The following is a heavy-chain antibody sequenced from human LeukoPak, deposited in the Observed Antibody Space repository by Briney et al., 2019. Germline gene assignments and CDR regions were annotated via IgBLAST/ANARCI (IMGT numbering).Heavy chain of an antibody. CDR2: ISSSSSTI. J-gene: IGHJ5*02. CDR1: GFTFSSYG. CDR3: ARGPVDSLNWFDP. V-gene: IGHV3-48*01. D-gene: IGHD5-12*01. Sequence: GGSLRLSCAASGFTFSSYGMNWVRQAPGKGLEWVSYISSSSSTIYYADSVKGRFTISRDNAKNSLYLQMNSLRAEDTAVYYCARGPVDSLNWFDPWGQGTLVTVSS.